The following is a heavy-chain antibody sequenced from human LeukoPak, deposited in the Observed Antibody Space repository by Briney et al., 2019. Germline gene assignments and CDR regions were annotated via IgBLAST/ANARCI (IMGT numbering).Heavy chain of an antibody. CDR3: ARGFSGSFYYYYYMDV. CDR2: ISHSEST. Sequence: PSETLSFTCTVSGYSISSGLYWGWIRQPPGKGLEWIGVISHSESTDYNPSLKSRVTISVDTSKNQFSLKLNSVTAADTAVYYCARGFSGSFYYYYYMDVWAKGPRSPSP. V-gene: IGHV4-38-2*02. CDR1: GYSISSGLY. J-gene: IGHJ6*03. D-gene: IGHD1-26*01.